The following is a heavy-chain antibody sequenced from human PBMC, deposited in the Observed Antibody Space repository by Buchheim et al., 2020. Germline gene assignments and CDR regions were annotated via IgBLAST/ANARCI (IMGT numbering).Heavy chain of an antibody. D-gene: IGHD6-13*01. V-gene: IGHV3-30-3*01. Sequence: QVQLVESGGGVVQPGRSLRLSCAASAFTFSSFAMHWVRQAPGKGLEWVAVISYDGSNKYYADSVKGRFTISRDNSKNTLYLQMNSLRAEDTAVYYCARGRGDSSSWYNWFDPWGQGTL. CDR2: ISYDGSNK. CDR3: ARGRGDSSSWYNWFDP. CDR1: AFTFSSFA. J-gene: IGHJ5*02.